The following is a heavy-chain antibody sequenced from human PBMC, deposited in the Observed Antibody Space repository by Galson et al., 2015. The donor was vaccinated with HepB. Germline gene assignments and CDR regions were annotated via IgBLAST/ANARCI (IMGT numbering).Heavy chain of an antibody. CDR2: INAGNGNT. Sequence: SVKVSCKASGYTFTSYAMHWVRQAPGQRLEWMGWINAGNGNTKYSQKFQGRVTITRDTSANTAYMELSSLRSEDTAVYYCARVRAGYSYGRPYFDYWGQGTLVTVSS. D-gene: IGHD5-18*01. CDR1: GYTFTSYA. J-gene: IGHJ4*02. V-gene: IGHV1-3*01. CDR3: ARVRAGYSYGRPYFDY.